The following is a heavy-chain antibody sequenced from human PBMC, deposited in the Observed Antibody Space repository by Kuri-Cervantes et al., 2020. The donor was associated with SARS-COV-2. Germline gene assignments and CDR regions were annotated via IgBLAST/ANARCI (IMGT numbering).Heavy chain of an antibody. V-gene: IGHV4-34*01. Sequence: GSLRLSCAVDGRSFSGYYWSWNRQPPGKGLEWVGEINHSGRNNYNPSLKCRVTMSVDTSKTQFSLKLSSVTAADTAVYYFAGNIVVVPAAIGNDAFDIWGQGTMVTVSS. J-gene: IGHJ3*02. CDR3: AGNIVVVPAAIGNDAFDI. D-gene: IGHD2-2*01. CDR1: GRSFSGYY. CDR2: INHSGRN.